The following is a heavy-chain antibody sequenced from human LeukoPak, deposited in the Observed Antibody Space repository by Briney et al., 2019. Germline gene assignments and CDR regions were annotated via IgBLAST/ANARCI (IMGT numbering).Heavy chain of an antibody. CDR3: TTVTLRPVGL. CDR2: VKSKTDGGTI. J-gene: IGHJ4*02. CDR1: GFSFSNAW. Sequence: GGSLRLSCAASGFSFSNAWMSWVRQAPGKGLEWVGRVKSKTDGGTIDYAAPVKGRFTISRDDSKNTLFLQVNSLKIEDTAVYYCTTVTLRPVGLWGQGTLVTVSS. V-gene: IGHV3-15*05. D-gene: IGHD3-10*01.